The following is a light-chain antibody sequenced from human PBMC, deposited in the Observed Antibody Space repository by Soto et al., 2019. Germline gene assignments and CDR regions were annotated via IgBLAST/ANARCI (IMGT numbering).Light chain of an antibody. CDR2: AAS. J-gene: IGKJ2*01. CDR3: QQSYSTPYT. Sequence: DIPMTQSPSSLSASVGDRVTITCRASQSISSYLNWYQQKPGKAPKLLIYAASSLQSGVPSRFSGSGSGTDFTLTISSRQPEDFATYYCQQSYSTPYTVGRGTKLDI. CDR1: QSISSY. V-gene: IGKV1-39*01.